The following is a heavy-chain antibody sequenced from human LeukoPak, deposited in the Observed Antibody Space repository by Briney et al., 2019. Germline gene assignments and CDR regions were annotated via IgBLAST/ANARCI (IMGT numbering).Heavy chain of an antibody. J-gene: IGHJ4*02. Sequence: GGSLRLSCAGSGFIFNNYAMHWVRRPPGKGLEWVSGISWNSGSIDYADSVKGRFTISRDNAKNSLYLQMNSLRVEDTAFYYCAKDNRRHYTSGPNPDSLHWGQGALVTVSS. D-gene: IGHD6-19*01. V-gene: IGHV3-9*01. CDR3: AKDNRRHYTSGPNPDSLH. CDR2: ISWNSGSI. CDR1: GFIFNNYA.